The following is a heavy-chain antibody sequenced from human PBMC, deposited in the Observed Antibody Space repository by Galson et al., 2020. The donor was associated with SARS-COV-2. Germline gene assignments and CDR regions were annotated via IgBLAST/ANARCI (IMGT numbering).Heavy chain of an antibody. V-gene: IGHV4-39*01. J-gene: IGHJ4*02. CDR3: ARLDGSSLKPYYFDY. CDR2: IYYSGST. Sequence: SETLSLTCTVSGGSISSSSYYWGWIRQPPGKGLEWIGSIYYSGSTYYNPSLKSRVTISVDTSKNQFSLKLSSVTAADTAVYYCARLDGSSLKPYYFDYWGQGTLVTVSS. D-gene: IGHD6-13*01. CDR1: GGSISSSSYY.